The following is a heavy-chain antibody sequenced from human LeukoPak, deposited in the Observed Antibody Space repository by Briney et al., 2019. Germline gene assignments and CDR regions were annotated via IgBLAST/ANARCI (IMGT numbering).Heavy chain of an antibody. CDR1: GFTFDDYA. V-gene: IGHV3-9*01. D-gene: IGHD6-19*01. CDR2: ISWNSGGI. J-gene: IGHJ4*02. CDR3: AKVSSSGWPYYFDY. Sequence: GRSLRLSCAASGFTFDDYAMHWVRQAPGKGLEWVSGISWNSGGIGYADSVKGRFTISRDNAKNSLYLQMNSLRAEDTALYYCAKVSSSGWPYYFDYWGQGTLVTVSS.